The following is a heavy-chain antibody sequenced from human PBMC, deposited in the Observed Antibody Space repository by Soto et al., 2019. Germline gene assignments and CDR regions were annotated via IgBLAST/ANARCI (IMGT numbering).Heavy chain of an antibody. V-gene: IGHV4-39*01. J-gene: IGHJ5*02. CDR2: IYYSGST. CDR3: APSKWLET. Sequence: SETLSLTCTVSAGSISTSGYFWGWIRQPPGKGLEWIGTIYYSGSTYYNPSLKSRVTISVDTSKNQFSLKLSSVTAADTAVYYCAPSKWLETWGQGTLVNVSS. CDR1: AGSISTSGYF.